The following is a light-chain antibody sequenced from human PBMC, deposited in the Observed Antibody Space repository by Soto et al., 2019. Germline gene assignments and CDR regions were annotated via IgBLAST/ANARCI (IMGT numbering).Light chain of an antibody. J-gene: IGKJ5*01. CDR1: QSVSSS. V-gene: IGKV3-11*01. Sequence: EIVLTQSPATLSLSPGERATLSCRASQSVSSSLAWYQQKPGQAPRLLIYDASNRATGIPARFSGSGSGTDFTLTISSLENEDCAVDYCQHRINWPITFGHGTRLEIK. CDR3: QHRINWPIT. CDR2: DAS.